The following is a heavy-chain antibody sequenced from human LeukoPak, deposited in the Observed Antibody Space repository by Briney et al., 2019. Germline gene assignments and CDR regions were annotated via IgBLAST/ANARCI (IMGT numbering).Heavy chain of an antibody. J-gene: IGHJ4*02. CDR2: ISSSSSYI. Sequence: GRSLRLSCAASGFTFDDYAMPWVRQAPGKGLEWVSSISSSSSYIYYADSVKGRFTISRDNAKNSLYLQMNSLRAEDTAVYYCARAGPRYSSSSAFDYWGQGTLVTVSS. CDR3: ARAGPRYSSSSAFDY. V-gene: IGHV3-21*01. D-gene: IGHD6-6*01. CDR1: GFTFDDYA.